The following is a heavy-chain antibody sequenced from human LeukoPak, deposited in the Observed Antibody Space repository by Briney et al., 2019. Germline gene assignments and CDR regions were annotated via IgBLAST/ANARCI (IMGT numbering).Heavy chain of an antibody. J-gene: IGHJ6*02. CDR1: EYTFTDYY. Sequence: GASVKVSCKALEYTFTDYYIHWVRQAPGQGLEWMGWINPKSGGRDTNYAQKFRGRVTMTTDTSISTAYMELSSLRSEDTAVYYCAGTYYYDSSGYSFREDYYYYGMDVWGQGTTVTVSS. CDR2: INPKSGGRDT. CDR3: AGTYYYDSSGYSFREDYYYYGMDV. D-gene: IGHD3-22*01. V-gene: IGHV1-2*02.